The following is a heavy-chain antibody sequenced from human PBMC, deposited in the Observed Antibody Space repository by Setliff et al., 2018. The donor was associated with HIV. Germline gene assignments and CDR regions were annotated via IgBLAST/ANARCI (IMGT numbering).Heavy chain of an antibody. CDR3: ASSYDPNYYVSGSYHRHQGMYFDY. V-gene: IGHV4-61*02. CDR2: FYTSGST. Sequence: SETQSLTCTVSGGSISSGSYHWSWIRQPAGKGLEWIGRFYTSGSTNYNPSLKSRVTISVEKSKNQFSLNLSSVTAADTAVYYCASSYDPNYYVSGSYHRHQGMYFDYWGQGMLVTVSS. J-gene: IGHJ4*02. D-gene: IGHD3-10*01. CDR1: GGSISSGSYH.